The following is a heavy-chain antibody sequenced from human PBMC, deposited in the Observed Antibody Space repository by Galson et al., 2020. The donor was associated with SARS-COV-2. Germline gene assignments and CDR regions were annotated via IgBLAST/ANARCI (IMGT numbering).Heavy chain of an antibody. Sequence: LTLTCAASGVTFRNYGMHWVRQPPGKGLEWVAHIWNDGSNKFYADSVKGRFAISRDNSKNTLYLQMNSLRAEDTAIYYCARVAEEGWFDPWGQGTLVTVAS. V-gene: IGHV3-33*01. CDR1: GVTFRNYG. CDR3: ARVAEEGWFDP. J-gene: IGHJ5*02. CDR2: IWNDGSNK.